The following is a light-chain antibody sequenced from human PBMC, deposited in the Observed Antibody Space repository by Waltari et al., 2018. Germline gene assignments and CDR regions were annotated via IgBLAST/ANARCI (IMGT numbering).Light chain of an antibody. CDR1: GSNIGAGYD. J-gene: IGLJ3*02. Sequence: QSVLTQPPSVSGAPGQRVPIPCTGRGSNIGAGYDVPWYQQLPRAAPKLLIYGSTSRPLGVPDRFFGSTSGTSAFLAITGLQAEDEADYYCQSYDTTLSVVFGGGTKLTVL. CDR2: GST. V-gene: IGLV1-40*01. CDR3: QSYDTTLSVV.